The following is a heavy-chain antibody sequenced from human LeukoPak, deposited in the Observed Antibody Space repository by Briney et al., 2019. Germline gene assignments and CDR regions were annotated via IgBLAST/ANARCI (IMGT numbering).Heavy chain of an antibody. CDR2: ISSSSNTI. CDR3: AKGSMGRCSGNSCYSVY. CDR1: GFTFSSYS. J-gene: IGHJ4*02. D-gene: IGHD5-12*01. Sequence: GGSLRLSCAASGFTFSSYSMNWVRQAPGKGLEWVSYISSSSNTIYYADSVKGRFTISRDNAKNSLFLQMNSLRDEDTSVYYCAKGSMGRCSGNSCYSVYWGQGTLVTVSS. V-gene: IGHV3-48*02.